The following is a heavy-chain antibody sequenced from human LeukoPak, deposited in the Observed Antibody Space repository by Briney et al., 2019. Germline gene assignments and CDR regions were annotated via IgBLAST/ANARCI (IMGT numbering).Heavy chain of an antibody. D-gene: IGHD5/OR15-5a*01. CDR1: GGSISGDYF. CDR2: FHHSGST. CDR3: ARATHLSVLGDY. V-gene: IGHV4-38-2*02. Sequence: SETLSLTCTVSGGSISGDYFWTCIRQSPGKWLEWIGTFHHSGSTYYNPSLKSRVTILSDSSKNHFSLNLRSVTADATAVYYGARATHLSVLGDYWGHGTLVTVSS. J-gene: IGHJ4*01.